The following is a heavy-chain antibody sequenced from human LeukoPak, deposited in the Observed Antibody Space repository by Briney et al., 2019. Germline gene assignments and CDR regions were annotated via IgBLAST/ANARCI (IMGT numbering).Heavy chain of an antibody. V-gene: IGHV3-9*03. Sequence: PGGSLRLSCAASGFTFSSYGMHWVRQAPGKGLEWVSGISWNSGTIGYADSVKGRFTISRDNAKNSLYLQMNSLRAEDMALYYCAKGPLLGDAFDIWGQGTMVTVSS. CDR2: ISWNSGTI. CDR3: AKGPLLGDAFDI. J-gene: IGHJ3*02. CDR1: GFTFSSYG. D-gene: IGHD7-27*01.